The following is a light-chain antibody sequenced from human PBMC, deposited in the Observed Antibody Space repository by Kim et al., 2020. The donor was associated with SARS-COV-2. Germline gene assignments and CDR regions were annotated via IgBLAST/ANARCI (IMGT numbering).Light chain of an antibody. Sequence: QLVLTQTPSASASLGASVKLTCTLNSGHSSYAIAWHQQQPEKGPRYLMKVNSDGSHSKGDGIPDRFSGSSSGAERYLTISSLQSEDEADYYCQTWGTGIRVFGGGTQGTVL. CDR1: SGHSSYA. CDR2: VNSDGSH. CDR3: QTWGTGIRV. V-gene: IGLV4-69*01. J-gene: IGLJ3*02.